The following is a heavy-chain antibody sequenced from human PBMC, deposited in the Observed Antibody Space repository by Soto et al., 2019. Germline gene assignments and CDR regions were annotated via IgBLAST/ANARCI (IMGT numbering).Heavy chain of an antibody. J-gene: IGHJ1*01. CDR1: GFTFGSSW. D-gene: IGHD2-2*02. Sequence: EVQLVESGGGLVQPGGSLRLSCVASGFTFGSSWMSWVRQAPGKGLEWVANINQDGSQKYYVDSMKGRLTIARDNSKNSLYLQMNNLRAEDRAVYYCATGYCRCSRCYNAYFEHWGQGTLVTVSS. CDR3: ATGYCRCSRCYNAYFEH. CDR2: INQDGSQK. V-gene: IGHV3-7*03.